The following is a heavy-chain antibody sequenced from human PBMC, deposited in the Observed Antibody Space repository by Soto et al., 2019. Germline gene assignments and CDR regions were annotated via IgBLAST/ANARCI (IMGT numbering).Heavy chain of an antibody. CDR2: ISYDGSNK. D-gene: IGHD5-12*01. CDR3: ARSRANPDAFDI. J-gene: IGHJ3*02. V-gene: IGHV3-30*04. CDR1: GFTFSSYA. Sequence: GGSLRLSCAAPGFTFSSYAMHWVRQAPGKGLEWVAVISYDGSNKYYADSVKGRFTISRDNSKNTLYLQMNSLRAEDTAVYYCARSRANPDAFDIWGQGTMVTVSS.